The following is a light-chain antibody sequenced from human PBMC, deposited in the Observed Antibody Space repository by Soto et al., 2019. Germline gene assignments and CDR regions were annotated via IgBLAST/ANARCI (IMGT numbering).Light chain of an antibody. CDR1: QGIRND. CDR3: LQDYNYPWT. Sequence: AIQMTQSPSSLSSSVGDRFTITLLASQGIRNDLGWYQQKPGKAPKLLIYGASSLQSGVPSRFSGSGSGTDFTLTISSLQPEDFATYYCLQDYNYPWTFGQGTKVDIK. V-gene: IGKV1-6*01. J-gene: IGKJ1*01. CDR2: GAS.